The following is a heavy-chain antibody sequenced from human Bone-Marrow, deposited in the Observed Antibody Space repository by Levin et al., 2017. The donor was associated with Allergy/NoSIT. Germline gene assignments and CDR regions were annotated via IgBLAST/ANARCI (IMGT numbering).Heavy chain of an antibody. CDR2: TYYKSEWHS. J-gene: IGHJ5*02. V-gene: IGHV6-1*01. D-gene: IGHD3-10*01. CDR1: GDNVSNTRVT. CDR3: AREVYSSGSYYNQYDP. Sequence: SQTLSLTCAISGDNVSNTRVTWNWIRQSPSRGLEWLGKTYYKSEWHSDYSESVKSRIIINPDTSRNQFSLQLNSVTPEDTAVYYCAREVYSSGSYYNQYDPWGQGILVTVSS.